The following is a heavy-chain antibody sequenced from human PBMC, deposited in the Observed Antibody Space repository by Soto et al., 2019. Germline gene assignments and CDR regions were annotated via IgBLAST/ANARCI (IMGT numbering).Heavy chain of an antibody. CDR1: GGTFNNFA. CDR2: IMPVFPTT. CDR3: ATPTISPVSATLYHYGMDV. D-gene: IGHD6-25*01. V-gene: IGHV1-69*01. Sequence: QVQLVQSGAEVKKPGSSVKVSCQASGGTFNNFAFTWVRQAPGQGLEWLGGIMPVFPTTNIAQTFQDRITNIADDFTKTVYMEMTSLRFDATAVYHCATPTISPVSATLYHYGMDVWGRGTTVTVSS. J-gene: IGHJ6*02.